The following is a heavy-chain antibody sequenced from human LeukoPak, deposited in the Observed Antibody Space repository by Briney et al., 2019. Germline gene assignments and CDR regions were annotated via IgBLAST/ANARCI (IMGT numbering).Heavy chain of an antibody. Sequence: ASVKVSCKASGGTFSSYAISWVRQAPGQGLEWMGGIIPIFGTANYAQKFQGRVTITADESTSTAYMELSSLRSEDTAVYYCAIDPSVPSARRPELRPFDYWGQGTLVTVSS. CDR2: IIPIFGTA. D-gene: IGHD1-26*01. J-gene: IGHJ4*02. V-gene: IGHV1-69*13. CDR3: AIDPSVPSARRPELRPFDY. CDR1: GGTFSSYA.